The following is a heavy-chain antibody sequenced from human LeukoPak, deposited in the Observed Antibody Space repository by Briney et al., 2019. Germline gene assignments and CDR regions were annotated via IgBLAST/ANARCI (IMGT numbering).Heavy chain of an antibody. V-gene: IGHV1-18*01. Sequence: GASVKVSCKASGYTFTSYGISWVRQAPGQGHEWIGWISAYNGNTNYAQKLQGRVTMTTDTSTSTAYMELRSLRSDDTAVYYCARSGFGMYSSGWYDYWGQGTLVTVSS. J-gene: IGHJ4*02. D-gene: IGHD6-19*01. CDR3: ARSGFGMYSSGWYDY. CDR1: GYTFTSYG. CDR2: ISAYNGNT.